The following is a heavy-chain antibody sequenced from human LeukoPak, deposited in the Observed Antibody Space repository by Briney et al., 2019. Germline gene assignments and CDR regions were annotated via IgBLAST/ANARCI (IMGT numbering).Heavy chain of an antibody. D-gene: IGHD2-15*01. CDR1: GGSFSGYY. J-gene: IGHJ4*02. CDR3: ASSCSGGSCSTPTRLDY. Sequence: SETLSLTCAVYGGSFSGYYWSWLRQPPGKGLEWIGEINHSGSTNYNPSLKSRVTISVDTSKNQFSLKLSSVTAADTAVYYCASSCSGGSCSTPTRLDYWGQGTLVTVSS. CDR2: INHSGST. V-gene: IGHV4-34*01.